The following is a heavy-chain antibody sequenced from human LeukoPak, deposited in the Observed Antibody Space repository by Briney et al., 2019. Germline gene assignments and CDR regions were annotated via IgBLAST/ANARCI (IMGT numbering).Heavy chain of an antibody. V-gene: IGHV4-61*02. CDR3: AREAGGDDAFDI. J-gene: IGHJ3*02. D-gene: IGHD2-21*02. Sequence: SETLSLTCTVSGGSISSGSYYWSWIWQPAGKGLEWIGRIYTSGSTNYNPSLKSRVTISVDTSKNQFSLKLSSVTAADTAVYYCAREAGGDDAFDIWGQGTMVTVSS. CDR2: IYTSGST. CDR1: GGSISSGSYY.